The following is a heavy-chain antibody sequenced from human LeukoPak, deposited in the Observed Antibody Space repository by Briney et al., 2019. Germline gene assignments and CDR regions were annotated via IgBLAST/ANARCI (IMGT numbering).Heavy chain of an antibody. J-gene: IGHJ5*02. D-gene: IGHD3-3*01. CDR3: ATEPPRVLRFLEKRNWFDP. V-gene: IGHV1-8*03. Sequence: ASVKVSCKASGYTFTSYDINWVRQATGQGLEWMGWMNPNSGNTGYAQKFQGRVTITRNTSISTAYMELSSLRSEDTAVYYCATEPPRVLRFLEKRNWFDPWGQGTLVTVSS. CDR2: MNPNSGNT. CDR1: GYTFTSYD.